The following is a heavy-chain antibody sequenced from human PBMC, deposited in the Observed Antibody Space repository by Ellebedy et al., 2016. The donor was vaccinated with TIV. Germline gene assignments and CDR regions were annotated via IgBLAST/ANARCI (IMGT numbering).Heavy chain of an antibody. CDR3: ARLPPALWVRGVIIKRGY. D-gene: IGHD3-10*01. V-gene: IGHV1-46*01. Sequence: ASVKVSXXASGYTFTSYYMHWVRQAPGQGLEWMGIINPSGGSTSYAQKFQGRVTMTRDTSTSTVYMELSSLRSEDTAVYYCARLPPALWVRGVIIKRGYWGQGTLVTVSS. J-gene: IGHJ4*02. CDR1: GYTFTSYY. CDR2: INPSGGST.